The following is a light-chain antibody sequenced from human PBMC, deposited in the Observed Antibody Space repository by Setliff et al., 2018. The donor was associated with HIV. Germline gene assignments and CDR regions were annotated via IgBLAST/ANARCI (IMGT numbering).Light chain of an antibody. CDR2: DVT. CDR1: SSDVGGYNY. V-gene: IGLV2-14*01. J-gene: IGLJ1*01. CDR3: ATWDDSLNGRV. Sequence: LTQPASVSGFPGQSITISCSGTSSDVGGYNYVSWYQQHPGKAPKLIICDVTKRPSGVPNRFSGSKSGNTASLTISGLQAEDEADYYCATWDDSLNGRVFGTGTKVTVL.